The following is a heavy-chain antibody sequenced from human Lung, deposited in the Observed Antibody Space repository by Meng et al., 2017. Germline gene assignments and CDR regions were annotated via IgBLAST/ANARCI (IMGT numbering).Heavy chain of an antibody. V-gene: IGHV3-33*01. Sequence: QVQVVESGGGVVQPGRSLRLSCAASGFTFRSYGMHWVRQAPGKGLEWVAVIWYDGSNKYYADSVKGRFTISRDNSKNTLYLQMNSLRAEDTAVYYCARESDKGYYFDYWGQGTLVTVSS. CDR1: GFTFRSYG. D-gene: IGHD2-21*01. J-gene: IGHJ4*02. CDR2: IWYDGSNK. CDR3: ARESDKGYYFDY.